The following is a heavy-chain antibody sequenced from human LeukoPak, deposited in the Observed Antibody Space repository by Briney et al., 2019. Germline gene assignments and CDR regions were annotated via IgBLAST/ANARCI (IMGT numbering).Heavy chain of an antibody. CDR2: IYYSGST. D-gene: IGHD2-2*01. J-gene: IGHJ6*03. Sequence: SETLSLTCTVSGGSISSSSYYWGWIRQPPGKGLEWIGSIYYSGSTYYNPSLKSRVTISVDTSKNQFSLKLSSVTAADTAVYYCARLSCSSTSCYYPPYYYMDVWGKGTTVTVSS. V-gene: IGHV4-39*01. CDR1: GGSISSSSYY. CDR3: ARLSCSSTSCYYPPYYYMDV.